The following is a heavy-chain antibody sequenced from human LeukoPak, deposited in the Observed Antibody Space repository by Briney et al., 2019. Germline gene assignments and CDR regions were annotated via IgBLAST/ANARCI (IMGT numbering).Heavy chain of an antibody. J-gene: IGHJ2*01. V-gene: IGHV1-2*02. CDR1: GYTLTGYY. CDR2: INPNSGGT. Sequence: ASVKVSCKAAGYTLTGYYMHWVRQAPGQGLEWMGWINPNSGGTSYAQKFQGRVTVTRDTSISTAYMELSRLRSDDTAVYYCARDVGYSYGSTLYWYFDLWGRGTLVTVSS. D-gene: IGHD5-18*01. CDR3: ARDVGYSYGSTLYWYFDL.